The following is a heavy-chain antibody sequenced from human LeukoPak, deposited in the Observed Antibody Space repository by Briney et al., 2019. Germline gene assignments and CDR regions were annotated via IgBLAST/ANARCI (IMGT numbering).Heavy chain of an antibody. CDR3: ARTRGPYDSLDY. CDR1: GFTFSSYT. CDR2: ISSSSSI. D-gene: IGHD5-12*01. J-gene: IGHJ4*02. Sequence: GGSLRLSCAASGFTFSSYTMNWVRQAPGKGLEWVSSISSSSSIFYADSVKGRFTISRDNAKNSLYLQMNSLRAEDTAVYFCARTRGPYDSLDYWGQGTLVTVSS. V-gene: IGHV3-21*01.